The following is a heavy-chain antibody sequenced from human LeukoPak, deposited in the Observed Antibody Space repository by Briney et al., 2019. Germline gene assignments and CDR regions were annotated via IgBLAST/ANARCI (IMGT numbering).Heavy chain of an antibody. CDR2: IYYSGNT. J-gene: IGHJ4*02. V-gene: IGHV4-59*08. D-gene: IGHD1-26*01. Sequence: SETLSLTCSVSDDSISSYYWSWIRQPPGKGLEWIGYIYYSGNTNYNPSLKSRVTISVDTSKKQLSLKLTSVTAADTAVYYCARQMAHSGMSQWGTYDYWGRGTLITVSS. CDR3: ARQMAHSGMSQWGTYDY. CDR1: DDSISSYY.